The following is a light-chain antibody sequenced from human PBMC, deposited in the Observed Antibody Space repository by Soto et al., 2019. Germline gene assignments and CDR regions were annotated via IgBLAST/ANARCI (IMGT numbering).Light chain of an antibody. CDR1: SSDVGAYNY. Sequence: QSVLTQPGSVSGYPGQSITISCTGTSSDVGAYNYVSWYQHNAGKAPKLMIYEVRKRRSGVSNRFSGSKSGNTASLTISGLQPEDEADYYCTSYTSRGALYVFGTGTKVTVL. J-gene: IGLJ1*01. CDR3: TSYTSRGALYV. CDR2: EVR. V-gene: IGLV2-14*01.